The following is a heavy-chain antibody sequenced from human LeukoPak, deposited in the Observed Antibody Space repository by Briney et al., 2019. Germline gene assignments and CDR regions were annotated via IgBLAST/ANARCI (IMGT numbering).Heavy chain of an antibody. V-gene: IGHV6-1*01. CDR3: AREAMGPTRGFDL. CDR1: GDSVSSNSAA. Sequence: SQTLSLTCAISGDSVSSNSAAWSWIRQSPSRGLEWLGRTYYRSKWYSDYAVSVKSRIAFNPDTSKNQFSLQLNSVTPEDTAVYYCAREAMGPTRGFDLWGRGTLVIVSS. CDR2: TYYRSKWYS. D-gene: IGHD1-26*01. J-gene: IGHJ2*01.